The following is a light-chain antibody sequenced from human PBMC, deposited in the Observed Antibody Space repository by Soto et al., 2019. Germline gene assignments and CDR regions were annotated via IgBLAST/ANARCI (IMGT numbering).Light chain of an antibody. J-gene: IGLJ2*01. Sequence: QSVLTQPPSVSGAPGQRVTISCTGSSSNIGAGYDVYWYQQLPGTAPKLLIYDNSIRPSGVPDRFSGSKSGTSAPLAITGLHAEDEADYYCQSYDSNLSEVFGGGTKVTVL. CDR2: DNS. V-gene: IGLV1-40*01. CDR1: SSNIGAGYD. CDR3: QSYDSNLSEV.